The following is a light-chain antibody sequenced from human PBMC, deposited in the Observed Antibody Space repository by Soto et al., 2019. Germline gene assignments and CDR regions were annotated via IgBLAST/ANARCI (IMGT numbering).Light chain of an antibody. CDR2: DVR. CDR3: SSYTTSSTYV. V-gene: IGLV2-14*03. Sequence: QSVLTQPASVSGSPGQSIAISCTGTSSDVGAYNYVSWYRQHPGKAPKLIVYDVRNRPSGVSNRFSGSQSGNTASLTISGLQVEDEADYYCSSYTTSSTYVFGTGTKVTVL. CDR1: SSDVGAYNY. J-gene: IGLJ1*01.